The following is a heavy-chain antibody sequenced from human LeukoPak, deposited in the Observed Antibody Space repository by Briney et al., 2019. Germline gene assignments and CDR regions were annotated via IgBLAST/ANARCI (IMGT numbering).Heavy chain of an antibody. V-gene: IGHV3-23*01. CDR2: ISGSGDNT. D-gene: IGHD2-2*01. CDR1: GFTFSSYE. J-gene: IGHJ4*02. Sequence: GGSLRLSCAASGFTFSSYEMNWVRQAAGKGLEWVSAISGSGDNTYYADSVKGRFTISRDNSKNTLDLQMSSLRGEDTAVYYCAVYCTRTTCKGFDHWGQGTLVIVSS. CDR3: AVYCTRTTCKGFDH.